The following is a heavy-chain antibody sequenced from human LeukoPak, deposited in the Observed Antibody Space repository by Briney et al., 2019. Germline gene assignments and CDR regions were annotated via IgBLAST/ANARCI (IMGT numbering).Heavy chain of an antibody. CDR3: ARSSHYYYGSGPLHAYYFDY. CDR2: IYPGGSDT. D-gene: IGHD3-10*01. Sequence: GESLKISCKGSGYSFTSYWIGWVRQMPGKGLEWMGIIYPGGSDTRNSPSFQGQVTISADKSISTAHLQWSSLKASDTAMYYCARSSHYYYGSGPLHAYYFDYWGQGTLVTVSS. J-gene: IGHJ4*02. V-gene: IGHV5-51*01. CDR1: GYSFTSYW.